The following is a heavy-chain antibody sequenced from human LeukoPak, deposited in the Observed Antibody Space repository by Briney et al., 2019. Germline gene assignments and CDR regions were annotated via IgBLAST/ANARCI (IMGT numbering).Heavy chain of an antibody. CDR1: GYSFTSYW. CDR2: IYPGDSYN. V-gene: IGHV5-51*01. D-gene: IGHD3-22*01. Sequence: GEALKISCKGSGYSFTSYWIGWVRQMPGKGLEGMGIIYPGDSYNRYSPSFQGQVTISADKSISTAYLQWSSPKASDTAMYYCARLVGDSSGYFDYWGQGTLVTVSS. J-gene: IGHJ4*02. CDR3: ARLVGDSSGYFDY.